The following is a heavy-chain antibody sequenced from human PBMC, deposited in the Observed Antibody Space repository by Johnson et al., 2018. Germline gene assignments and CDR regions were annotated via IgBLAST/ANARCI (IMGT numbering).Heavy chain of an antibody. V-gene: IGHV3-13*01. CDR1: GFTFSYYD. CDR2: IGSAGDT. CDR3: TRSQLGISALDI. D-gene: IGHD1-1*01. Sequence: EVQLVESGGGFVQXGGSXRLXCAASGFTFSYYDMHWVRQVTGKGLEWVSSIGSAGDTYYPVSVKGRFTTSKENAETSLYLQMNSLRTEDTAVYYCTRSQLGISALDIWGQGTMVTVSS. J-gene: IGHJ3*02.